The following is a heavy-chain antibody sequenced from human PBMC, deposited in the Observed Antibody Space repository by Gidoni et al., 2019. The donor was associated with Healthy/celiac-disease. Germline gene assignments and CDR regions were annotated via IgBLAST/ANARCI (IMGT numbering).Heavy chain of an antibody. CDR1: GGSFSGYY. D-gene: IGHD5-18*01. V-gene: IGHV4-34*01. J-gene: IGHJ4*02. Sequence: QVQLQQWGAGLLKPSETLSLTCAVHGGSFSGYYWSWIRQPPGKVLEWIGEINHSGSTNYSPSLKSRVTISVDTSKNQFSLKLSSVTAADTAVYYCARFQERGYSYGVLDYWGQGTLVTVSS. CDR2: INHSGST. CDR3: ARFQERGYSYGVLDY.